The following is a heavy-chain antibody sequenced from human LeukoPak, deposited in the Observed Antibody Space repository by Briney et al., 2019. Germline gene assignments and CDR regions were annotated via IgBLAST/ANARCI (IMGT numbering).Heavy chain of an antibody. CDR3: ARVCTSTACVDY. CDR2: IRKKANSYTT. Sequence: PGGSLRLSCAASGFTISDHYMDWVRQAPGKGLEWVGRIRKKANSYTTEYAASVKGRFTISRDDSKKTLFLQMNSLKTEVTAVYYCARVCTSTACVDYWGQGTLATVSS. V-gene: IGHV3-72*01. D-gene: IGHD2-2*01. CDR1: GFTISDHY. J-gene: IGHJ4*02.